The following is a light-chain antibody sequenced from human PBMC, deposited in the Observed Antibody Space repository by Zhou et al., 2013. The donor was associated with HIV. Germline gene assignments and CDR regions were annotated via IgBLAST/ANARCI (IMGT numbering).Light chain of an antibody. CDR1: QGISSA. CDR2: DAS. J-gene: IGKJ1*01. V-gene: IGKV1-13*02. CDR3: HQYNTYSGT. Sequence: AIQLTQSPSSLSASVGDRVTITCRASQGISSALAWYQQKPGKAPKLLIYDASSLESGVPSRFSGSGSGTDFTLTISSLQADDFGDYYCHQYNTYSGTFGPRDQGGKS.